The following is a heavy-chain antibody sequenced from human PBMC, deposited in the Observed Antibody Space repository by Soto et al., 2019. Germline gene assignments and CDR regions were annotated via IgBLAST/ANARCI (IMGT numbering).Heavy chain of an antibody. J-gene: IGHJ3*01. V-gene: IGHV4-4*02. CDR1: GHDITRRNW. CDR2: IYYSRST. D-gene: IGHD3-3*01. CDR3: ARGYDTAGYDTYAFDV. Sequence: QVQLQESGPGLVKPSGTLSLNCAVSGHDITRRNWWSWVRQPPGKGLEWIGEIYYSRSTVYNSSLQTRVTMSVALPELPFPLKLSSVIAADTAVYYSARGYDTAGYDTYAFDVWGQGTMVTVSS.